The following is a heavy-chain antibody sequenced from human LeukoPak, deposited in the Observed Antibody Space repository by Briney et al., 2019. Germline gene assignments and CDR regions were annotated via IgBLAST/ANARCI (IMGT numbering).Heavy chain of an antibody. Sequence: ASVKVSCKASGYTFTSYYMHWVRQAPGQGLEWMGIINPSGGSTSYAQKFQGRVTMTRDTSISTAYMELSRLRSDDTAVYYCARGGDYDSSRGAFDIWGQGTMVTVSS. J-gene: IGHJ3*02. V-gene: IGHV1-46*01. D-gene: IGHD3-22*01. CDR1: GYTFTSYY. CDR2: INPSGGST. CDR3: ARGGDYDSSRGAFDI.